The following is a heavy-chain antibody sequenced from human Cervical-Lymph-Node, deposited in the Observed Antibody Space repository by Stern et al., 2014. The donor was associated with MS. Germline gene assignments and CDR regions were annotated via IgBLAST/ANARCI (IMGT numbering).Heavy chain of an antibody. CDR1: GGTFNVYA. CDR2: IIPVIGTA. J-gene: IGHJ6*02. CDR3: ARDGRHTNNFGLDV. V-gene: IGHV1-69*01. Sequence: VQLVQSGAELKKPGSSVKVSCKASGGTFNVYAINWLRQAPGQGLEWMGGIIPVIGTANYAQNFQGRVTITADASTRTSSMQLSSLRSDDTAVYYCARDGRHTNNFGLDVWGQGTTVTVSS.